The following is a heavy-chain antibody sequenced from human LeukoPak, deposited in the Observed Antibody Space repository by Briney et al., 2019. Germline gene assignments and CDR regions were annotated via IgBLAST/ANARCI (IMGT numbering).Heavy chain of an antibody. Sequence: GGSLRLSCVASEFTFSSHAMSWVRQAPGKGLEWVSTSNSGGNTYYAGSVKGRFTISRDNSKNTLYLQMNSLRAEDTAVYYCAKHTNMTDSPYFDYWGQGTLVTVSS. CDR3: AKHTNMTDSPYFDY. D-gene: IGHD2/OR15-2a*01. CDR2: SNSGGNT. V-gene: IGHV3-23*01. CDR1: EFTFSSHA. J-gene: IGHJ4*02.